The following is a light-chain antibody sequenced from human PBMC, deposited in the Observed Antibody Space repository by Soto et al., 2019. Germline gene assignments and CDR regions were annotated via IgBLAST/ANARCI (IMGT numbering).Light chain of an antibody. V-gene: IGKV1-9*01. CDR3: QQLKIYPFT. CDR2: AAS. CDR1: QGVTSS. Sequence: DIQLTQSPSFLSASVGDRVTITCRASQGVTSSLAWYQQKPGKAPKLLIFAASTLLSGVPSRFSGSGSGTAFTLTISSLQPEDFATYYCQQLKIYPFTFGPGTKVDIK. J-gene: IGKJ3*01.